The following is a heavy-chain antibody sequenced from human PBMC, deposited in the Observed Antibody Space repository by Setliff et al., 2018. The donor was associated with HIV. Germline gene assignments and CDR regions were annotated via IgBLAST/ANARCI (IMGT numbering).Heavy chain of an antibody. CDR2: INPNSGDT. J-gene: IGHJ4*02. V-gene: IGHV1-2*02. CDR3: ARDTVKATFSDY. Sequence: ASVKVSCKASGYTFTDYYLHWVRQGPGQGLEWMGWINPNSGDTNYTQKFQGRVTMTRDTSIITAYMELSSLTSADTAVYYCARDTVKATFSDYWGQGTLVTVSS. CDR1: GYTFTDYY. D-gene: IGHD4-17*01.